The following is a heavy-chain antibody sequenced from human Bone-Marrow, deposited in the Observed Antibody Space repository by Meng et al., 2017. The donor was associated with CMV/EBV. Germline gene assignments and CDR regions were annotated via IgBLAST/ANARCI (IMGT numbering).Heavy chain of an antibody. D-gene: IGHD3-22*01. J-gene: IGHJ4*02. Sequence: GGSLRLSCAASGFTFSSYSMNWVRQAPGKGLEWVSRINSDGSSTSYADSVKGRFTISRDNAKNTLYLQMNSLRAEDTAVYYCESEGDYYDSSGYYPSFDYWGQGTLVTVSS. CDR1: GFTFSSYS. CDR2: INSDGSST. V-gene: IGHV3-74*01. CDR3: ESEGDYYDSSGYYPSFDY.